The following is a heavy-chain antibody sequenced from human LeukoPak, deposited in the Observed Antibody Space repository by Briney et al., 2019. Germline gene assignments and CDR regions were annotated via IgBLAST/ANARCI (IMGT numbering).Heavy chain of an antibody. Sequence: ASVKVSCKASGYTFTSYGIIWVRQAPGQGLEWMGWISAYNGNTNYAQKLQGRVTMTTDTSTSTAYMELRSLRSDDTAVYYCARAEKYYYESSGYYSSDYWGQGTLVTVSS. J-gene: IGHJ4*02. CDR1: GYTFTSYG. D-gene: IGHD3-22*01. V-gene: IGHV1-18*01. CDR2: ISAYNGNT. CDR3: ARAEKYYYESSGYYSSDY.